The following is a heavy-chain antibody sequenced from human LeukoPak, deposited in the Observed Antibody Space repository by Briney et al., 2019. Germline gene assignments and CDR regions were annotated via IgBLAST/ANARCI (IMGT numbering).Heavy chain of an antibody. CDR1: GFTFSSFG. D-gene: IGHD2-21*02. CDR3: AKDIVGGGDDY. J-gene: IGHJ4*02. Sequence: PGGSLRLSCGASGFTFSSFGMHWVRQAPGRGLEWVAFIRFDGSNKYYADSVKGRFTISRDNSKNTLFLQVNSLRAEDTAVYYCAKDIVGGGDDYWGQGTLVIVSS. V-gene: IGHV3-30*02. CDR2: IRFDGSNK.